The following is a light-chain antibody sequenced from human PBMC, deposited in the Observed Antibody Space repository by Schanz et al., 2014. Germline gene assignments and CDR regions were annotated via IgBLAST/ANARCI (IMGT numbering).Light chain of an antibody. J-gene: IGKJ4*01. Sequence: EIVLTQSPATLSLSPGERATLSCRASQSVSSSLAWYQQKPGQPPRLLIYDASNRATGIPARFSGSGSGTDFTLTISRLEPEDFAVYYCQQYGSSPLTFGGGTKVEIK. CDR3: QQYGSSPLT. CDR1: QSVSSS. CDR2: DAS. V-gene: IGKV3-20*01.